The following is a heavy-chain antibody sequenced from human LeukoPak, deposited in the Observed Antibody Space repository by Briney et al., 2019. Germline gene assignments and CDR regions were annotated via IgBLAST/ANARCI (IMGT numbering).Heavy chain of an antibody. CDR1: GGSISSSIYY. Sequence: SETLSLTCTVSGGSISSSIYYWGWIRQPPGKGLEWIGYIYYSGDTNSNPSLKSRVTISLDRSTNHFSLRLRSVTAADTAVYYCVRGQVSSGYDFQKLPDYWGQGILVTVSS. CDR2: IYYSGDT. CDR3: VRGQVSSGYDFQKLPDY. J-gene: IGHJ4*02. V-gene: IGHV4-61*05. D-gene: IGHD5-12*01.